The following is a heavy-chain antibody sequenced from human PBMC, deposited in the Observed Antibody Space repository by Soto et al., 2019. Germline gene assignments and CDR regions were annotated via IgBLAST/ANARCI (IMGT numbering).Heavy chain of an antibody. CDR2: IYHSGST. J-gene: IGHJ5*02. D-gene: IGHD2-2*01. CDR1: GGSISSGVYS. Sequence: PSETLSLTCAVSGGSISSGVYSWGWIRQPPGKGLEWIGYIYHSGSTYYNPSLKSRVTISVDRSKNQFSLKLSSVTAADTAVYYCARVPDRWGQGTLVTVSS. V-gene: IGHV4-30-2*01. CDR3: ARVPDR.